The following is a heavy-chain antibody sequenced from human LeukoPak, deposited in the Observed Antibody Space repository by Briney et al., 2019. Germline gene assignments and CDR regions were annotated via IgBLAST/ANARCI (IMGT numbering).Heavy chain of an antibody. D-gene: IGHD4-17*01. V-gene: IGHV4-34*01. CDR3: ARIPPAYRGGQGENHDYGDYVDY. J-gene: IGHJ4*02. Sequence: KSSETLSLTCAVYGGSFSGYYWSWIRQPPGKGLEWIGEINHSGSTNYNPSLKSRVTISVDTSKNQFSLKLSSVTAADTAVYYCARIPPAYRGGQGENHDYGDYVDYWGQGTLVTVSS. CDR1: GGSFSGYY. CDR2: INHSGST.